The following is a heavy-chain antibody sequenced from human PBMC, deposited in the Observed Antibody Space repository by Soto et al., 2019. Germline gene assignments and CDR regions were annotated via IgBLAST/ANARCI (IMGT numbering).Heavy chain of an antibody. Sequence: QVQLQQWGAGLLKPSEILSLTCAVYGGSFSGYYWSWIRQPPGKGLEWIGEINHSGSTNYNPSLKSRVTISVDTSKNQFSLKLSSVTAADTAVYYCARAHYDFWSGYYYGALDVWGKGTTVTVSS. D-gene: IGHD3-3*01. J-gene: IGHJ6*04. V-gene: IGHV4-34*01. CDR3: ARAHYDFWSGYYYGALDV. CDR1: GGSFSGYY. CDR2: INHSGST.